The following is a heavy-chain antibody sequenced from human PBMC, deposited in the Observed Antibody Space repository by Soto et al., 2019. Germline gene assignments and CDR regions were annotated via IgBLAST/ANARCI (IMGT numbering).Heavy chain of an antibody. V-gene: IGHV4-59*01. CDR2: IYYSGST. CDR3: ARDHPGSSHFDY. J-gene: IGHJ4*02. Sequence: SETLSLTCTVSGGSISSYYWSWIRQPPGKGLEWIGYIYYSGSTNYNPSLKSRVTISVDTSKNQFSLKLNSVTAADTAVYYCARDHPGSSHFDYWGQGTLVTVSS. D-gene: IGHD3-10*01. CDR1: GGSISSYY.